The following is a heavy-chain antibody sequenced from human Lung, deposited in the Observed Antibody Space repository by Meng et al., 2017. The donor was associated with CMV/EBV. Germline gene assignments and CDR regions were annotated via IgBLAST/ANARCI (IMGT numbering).Heavy chain of an antibody. J-gene: IGHJ6*02. CDR2: IIPVVGTV. Sequence: SVKVSXQASGGTFSNYAITWVRQAPGQGLEWMGGIIPVVGTVHYAQRFQGRVTITADKFTSTVYMELSSLKSEDTAIYYCAKDSRSSSWYLLAAYYYGSDVWGQGTTVXVSS. D-gene: IGHD6-13*01. CDR1: GGTFSNYA. CDR3: AKDSRSSSWYLLAAYYYGSDV. V-gene: IGHV1-69*06.